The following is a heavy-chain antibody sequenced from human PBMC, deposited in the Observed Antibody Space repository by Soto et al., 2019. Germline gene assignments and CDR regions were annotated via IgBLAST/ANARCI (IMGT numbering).Heavy chain of an antibody. V-gene: IGHV1-69*13. CDR3: ARKVARGPAAIRGWFDP. CDR2: IIPIFGTA. D-gene: IGHD2-2*01. Sequence: GASVKVSCKASGGTFSSYAISWVRQAPGQGFEWMGGIIPIFGTANYAQKFQGRVTITADESTSTAYMELSSLRSEDTAVYYCARKVARGPAAIRGWFDPWGQGTLVTVSS. J-gene: IGHJ5*02. CDR1: GGTFSSYA.